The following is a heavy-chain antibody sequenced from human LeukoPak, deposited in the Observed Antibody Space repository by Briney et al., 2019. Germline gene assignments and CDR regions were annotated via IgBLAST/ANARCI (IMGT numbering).Heavy chain of an antibody. J-gene: IGHJ4*02. CDR3: ARDPRMSFGGVIVGDYYFDY. V-gene: IGHV4-39*07. CDR1: GGSISSNSYY. CDR2: IYYSGGT. Sequence: SETLSLTCAVSGGSISSNSYYWGWIRQPPGKGLEWIGSIYYSGGTYYNPSLKSRVTISVDTSKNQFSLKLSSVTAADTAVYYCARDPRMSFGGVIVGDYYFDYWGQGTLVTVSS. D-gene: IGHD3-16*02.